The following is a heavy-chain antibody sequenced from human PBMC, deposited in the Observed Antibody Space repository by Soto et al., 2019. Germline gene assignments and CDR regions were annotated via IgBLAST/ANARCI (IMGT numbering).Heavy chain of an antibody. CDR3: AKDVVVGATTGLADYYYCSGMDV. D-gene: IGHD1-26*01. CDR1: GFTFSSYG. J-gene: IGHJ6*02. CDR2: ISYDGSNK. V-gene: IGHV3-30*18. Sequence: QVQLVESGGGVVQPGRSLRLSCAASGFTFSSYGMHWVRQAPGKGLEWVAVISYDGSNKYYADSVKGRFTISRDNSKNPRYLQMSSLRAEDTAVYYCAKDVVVGATTGLADYYYCSGMDVWGQGTTVTVSS.